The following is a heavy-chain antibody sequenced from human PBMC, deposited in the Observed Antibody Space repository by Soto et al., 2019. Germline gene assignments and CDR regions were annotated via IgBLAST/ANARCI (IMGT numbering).Heavy chain of an antibody. Sequence: QVQLVQSGAEVKKPGASVKVSCKASGYTFTSYAMHCVRQAPGQRLEWMGWINAGNGNTKYSQQFQGRVTITRDTSASTAYMELSSLRSEDTAVYYCARALGYGDLGFDYWGQGTLVTVSS. J-gene: IGHJ4*02. V-gene: IGHV1-3*01. CDR3: ARALGYGDLGFDY. D-gene: IGHD4-17*01. CDR1: GYTFTSYA. CDR2: INAGNGNT.